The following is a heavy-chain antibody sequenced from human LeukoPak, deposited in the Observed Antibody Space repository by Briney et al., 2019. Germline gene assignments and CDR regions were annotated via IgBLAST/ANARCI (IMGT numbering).Heavy chain of an antibody. V-gene: IGHV3-43*01. CDR2: AGWAGGTT. J-gene: IGHJ4*02. Sequence: GGSLRLPCATSGFNFDRYTIHWVRQAPGKGLEWVSLAGWAGGTTFYSDSVRGRFTISRDSGRKSVYLQMNSLTTDDTAFYFCAKELDTMFFDYWGQGALVTVSS. CDR1: GFNFDRYT. CDR3: AKELDTMFFDY. D-gene: IGHD3-10*02.